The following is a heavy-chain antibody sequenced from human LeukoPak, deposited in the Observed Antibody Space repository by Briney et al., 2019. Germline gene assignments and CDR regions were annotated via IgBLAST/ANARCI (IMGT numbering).Heavy chain of an antibody. J-gene: IGHJ4*02. CDR3: ATVTIFGVVMPDSFDY. CDR2: IIDTGST. D-gene: IGHD3-3*01. V-gene: IGHV4-34*12. CDR1: GGSFSGYY. Sequence: PSETLSLTCAVYGGSFSGYYWTWIRQPPGKGLEWIGEIIDTGSTKYNSSLKSRVTISVDTSKNQFSLKLSSVTAADTAVYYCATVTIFGVVMPDSFDYWGQGTLVTVSS.